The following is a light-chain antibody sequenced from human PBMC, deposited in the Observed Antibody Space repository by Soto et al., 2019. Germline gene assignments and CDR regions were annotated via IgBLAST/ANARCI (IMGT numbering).Light chain of an antibody. J-gene: IGLJ1*01. CDR1: SSDVGSYNL. CDR2: EGS. Sequence: QSALTQPASVSGSPGQSITISCTGTSSDVGSYNLVSWYQQHPGKAPKLMIYEGSKRPSGVSNRFSGSKSGNTASPTISGLQAEDEADYYCCSYAGSSTYVFGTGTKLTVL. V-gene: IGLV2-23*01. CDR3: CSYAGSSTYV.